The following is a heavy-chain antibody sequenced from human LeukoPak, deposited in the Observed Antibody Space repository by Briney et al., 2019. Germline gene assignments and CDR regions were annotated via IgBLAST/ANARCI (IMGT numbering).Heavy chain of an antibody. CDR2: IYTSGST. CDR3: SAGEWDYFDY. J-gene: IGHJ4*02. D-gene: IGHD3-16*01. Sequence: SETLSLTCTVSGGSISSYYWSWIRQPAGKGLEWIGRIYTSGSTNYNPSLKSRVTMSVDTSKSQFSLKLSSVTAADTAVYYCSAGEWDYFDYWGQGTLVTVSS. V-gene: IGHV4-4*07. CDR1: GGSISSYY.